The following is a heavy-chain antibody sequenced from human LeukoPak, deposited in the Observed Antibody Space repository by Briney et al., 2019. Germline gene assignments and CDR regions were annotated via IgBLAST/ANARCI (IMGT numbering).Heavy chain of an antibody. V-gene: IGHV3-7*01. CDR2: IRQDGSEK. D-gene: IGHD6-13*01. CDR1: GFTFTDYW. J-gene: IGHJ4*01. Sequence: GGSLSLSSEVSGFTFTDYWMIWVRQAPGKGPEWVASIRQDGSEKTYVDSVKGRFTISRDNTKNSLSLQLNGLRAEDTAVYYCARDGTAAGLYFDLWGQGTLVTVSS. CDR3: ARDGTAAGLYFDL.